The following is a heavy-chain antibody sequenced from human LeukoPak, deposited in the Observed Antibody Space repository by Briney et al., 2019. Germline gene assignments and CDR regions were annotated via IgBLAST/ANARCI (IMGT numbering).Heavy chain of an antibody. CDR1: GFTFSSYW. Sequence: PGGSLRLSCAASGFTFSSYWMHWVRQAPGKGLVWVSRINSDGSSTSYADSVKGRFTISRDNAKNSLYLQMNSLRAEDTALYYCAKDRPSSSWYEVAFDYWGQGTLVTVSS. J-gene: IGHJ4*02. CDR3: AKDRPSSSWYEVAFDY. CDR2: INSDGSST. V-gene: IGHV3-74*01. D-gene: IGHD6-13*01.